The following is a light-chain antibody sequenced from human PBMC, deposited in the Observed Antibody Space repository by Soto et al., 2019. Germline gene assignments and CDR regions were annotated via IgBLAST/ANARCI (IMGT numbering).Light chain of an antibody. CDR1: SSNIGAGYD. CDR2: GNS. V-gene: IGLV1-40*01. Sequence: QLVLTQPPSVSGAPGQRVTISCTGSSSNIGAGYDVHWYQQLPGTAPKLLIYGNSNRPSGVPDRFSGSKSGTSAFLAITGHQAEDEADYYCQSYDSSLSGYVFGTGTKVTVL. J-gene: IGLJ1*01. CDR3: QSYDSSLSGYV.